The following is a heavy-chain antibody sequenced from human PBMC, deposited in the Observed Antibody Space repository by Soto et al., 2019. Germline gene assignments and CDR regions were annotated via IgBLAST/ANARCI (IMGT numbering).Heavy chain of an antibody. CDR1: GGSIDRSNYY. Sequence: QLQLQESGPGLVKPSETLSLTCTVSGGSIDRSNYYWDWIRQPQGKGLEWIGTTYYNGNAYYNPSLKSRVTMSVDTSKNQFSLKLISVTAADTAVYYCARHFVAVVIKGWGYWGQGTLVTVSS. J-gene: IGHJ4*02. CDR2: TYYNGNA. D-gene: IGHD3-22*01. V-gene: IGHV4-39*01. CDR3: ARHFVAVVIKGWGY.